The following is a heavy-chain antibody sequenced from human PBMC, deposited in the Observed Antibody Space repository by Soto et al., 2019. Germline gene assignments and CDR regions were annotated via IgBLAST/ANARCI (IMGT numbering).Heavy chain of an antibody. CDR3: ARGLDDNTIFGVVTKHNWFDP. D-gene: IGHD3-3*01. V-gene: IGHV4-34*01. CDR2: INHSGST. Sequence: SETLSLTCAVYGGSFSGYYWSWIRQPPGKGLEWIGEINHSGSTNYNPSLKSRVTISVDTSKNQFSLKLSSVTAADTAVYYCARGLDDNTIFGVVTKHNWFDPWGQGTLVTVS. J-gene: IGHJ5*02. CDR1: GGSFSGYY.